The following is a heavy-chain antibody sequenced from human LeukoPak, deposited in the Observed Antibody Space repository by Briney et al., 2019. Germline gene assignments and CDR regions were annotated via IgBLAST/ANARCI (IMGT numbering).Heavy chain of an antibody. J-gene: IGHJ3*02. CDR1: GFSISSRYY. CDR3: ARAYYDILTGYSTPYAFDI. D-gene: IGHD3-9*01. V-gene: IGHV4-38-2*02. Sequence: SETLSLTCTVSGFSISSRYYWGWVRQPPGKGLEGIGSMYHGGNTYYNPSLRSRVTISVDTAKNQLSLKLSSVTAADTAVYYCARAYYDILTGYSTPYAFDIWGQGTMVTVSS. CDR2: MYHGGNT.